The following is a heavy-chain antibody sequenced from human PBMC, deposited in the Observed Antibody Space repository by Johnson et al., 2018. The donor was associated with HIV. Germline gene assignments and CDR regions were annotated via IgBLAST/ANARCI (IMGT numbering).Heavy chain of an antibody. V-gene: IGHV3-74*01. J-gene: IGHJ3*02. D-gene: IGHD3-16*01. Sequence: VQLVESGGGLVQPGGSLRLSCAASGFTFSSYWMHWVRQAPGKGLVWVSRINSDGSSTSYADSVQGRFTISRDNAKNTLYLKMNSRRAEDTAVYYCAREKRWGLMITFGGPHAFDIWGHGATAVTVSS. CDR1: GFTFSSYW. CDR3: AREKRWGLMITFGGPHAFDI. CDR2: INSDGSST.